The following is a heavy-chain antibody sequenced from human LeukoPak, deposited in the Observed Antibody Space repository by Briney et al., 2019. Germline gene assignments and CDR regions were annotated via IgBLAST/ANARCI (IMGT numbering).Heavy chain of an antibody. D-gene: IGHD3-3*01. CDR1: GFTVSSYW. J-gene: IGHJ4*02. Sequence: GGSLRLSCAASGFTVSSYWMHWVRQAPGKGLVWVSRINRDGSRIDHADSVRGRFTISRDNAKNTLYLQMNSLGVEDTAVYYCVRDFAGPDEYWGQGTQVTVSS. CDR3: VRDFAGPDEY. CDR2: INRDGSRI. V-gene: IGHV3-74*01.